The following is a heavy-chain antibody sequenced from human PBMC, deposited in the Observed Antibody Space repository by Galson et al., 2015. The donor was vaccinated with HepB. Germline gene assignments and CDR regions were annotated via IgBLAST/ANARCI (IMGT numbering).Heavy chain of an antibody. Sequence: SLRLSCAASGFTFSSYAMSWVRQAPGTGLAWVSAISGSGDSTYYADSVKGRFTISRDNSKKTLYLQMNSLRADDTAIYYCAKEMNFWSGYYYYWGQGTLVTVSS. V-gene: IGHV3-23*01. D-gene: IGHD3-3*01. CDR1: GFTFSSYA. J-gene: IGHJ4*02. CDR3: AKEMNFWSGYYYY. CDR2: ISGSGDST.